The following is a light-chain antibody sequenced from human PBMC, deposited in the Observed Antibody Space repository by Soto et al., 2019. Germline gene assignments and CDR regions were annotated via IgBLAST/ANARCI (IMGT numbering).Light chain of an antibody. J-gene: IGLJ3*02. CDR2: EAT. Sequence: QSALTQPASVSGSPGQSITISCAGTTSDIGSYTFVSWFQQHPVKAPKLIIFEATRRPSGVSDRFSGSKSGNTASLTITGLQPEDEADYYCCSYAGSLNWVFGTGTKVTVL. CDR3: CSYAGSLNWV. V-gene: IGLV2-23*01. CDR1: TSDIGSYTF.